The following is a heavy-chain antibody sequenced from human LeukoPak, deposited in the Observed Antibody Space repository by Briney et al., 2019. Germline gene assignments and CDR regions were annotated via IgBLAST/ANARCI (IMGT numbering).Heavy chain of an antibody. CDR2: INPSGGST. V-gene: IGHV1-46*01. Sequence: ASVKVSCKASGYTFTGYYMHWVRQAPGQGLEWMGIINPSGGSTSYAQKFQGRVTMTRDMSTSTVYMELSSLRSEDTAVYYCAREDCSSTSCRIAHHNWFDPWGQGTLVTVSS. CDR3: AREDCSSTSCRIAHHNWFDP. J-gene: IGHJ5*02. CDR1: GYTFTGYY. D-gene: IGHD2-2*01.